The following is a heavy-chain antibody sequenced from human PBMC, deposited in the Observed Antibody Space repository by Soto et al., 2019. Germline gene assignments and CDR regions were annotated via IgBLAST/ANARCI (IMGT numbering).Heavy chain of an antibody. J-gene: IGHJ3*02. D-gene: IGHD3-22*01. V-gene: IGHV4-59*01. CDR1: GGSISSYY. CDR3: ARGIPYYYDSSGYYDLGAFDI. Sequence: SETLSLTCTVSGGSISSYYRSWIRQPPGKGLEWIGYIYYSGSTNYNPSLKSRVTISVDTSKNQFSLKLSSVTAADTAVYYCARGIPYYYDSSGYYDLGAFDIWGQGXMVTVSS. CDR2: IYYSGST.